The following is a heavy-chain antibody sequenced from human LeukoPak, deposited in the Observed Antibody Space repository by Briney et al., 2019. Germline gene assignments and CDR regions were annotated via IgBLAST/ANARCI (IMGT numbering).Heavy chain of an antibody. CDR2: IYYSGSS. D-gene: IGHD6-19*01. CDR1: GGSINNGGYY. V-gene: IGHV4-31*03. Sequence: SETLSLTCTVSGGSINNGGYYWSWIRQHPGKGLEWIGYIYYSGSSYYNPSLKSRVTISVDTSKNQFSLKLSSVTAADTAVYYCDFGYSGSNWYFDLWGRGTLVTVSS. J-gene: IGHJ2*01. CDR3: DFGYSGSNWYFDL.